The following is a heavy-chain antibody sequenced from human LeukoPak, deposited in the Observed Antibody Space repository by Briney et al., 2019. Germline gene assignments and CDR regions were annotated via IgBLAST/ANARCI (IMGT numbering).Heavy chain of an antibody. D-gene: IGHD2-21*02. J-gene: IGHJ4*02. V-gene: IGHV4-59*01. CDR3: AREVYCGGDCYRLDFMGVFDY. CDR2: IYYSGGT. Sequence: SETLSLTCAVYGGSFSGYYWSWIRQPPGKGLEWIGYIYYSGGTNYNPSLKSRVTISVDTSKNQFSLKLSSVTAADTAVYYCAREVYCGGDCYRLDFMGVFDYWGQGTLVTVSS. CDR1: GGSFSGYY.